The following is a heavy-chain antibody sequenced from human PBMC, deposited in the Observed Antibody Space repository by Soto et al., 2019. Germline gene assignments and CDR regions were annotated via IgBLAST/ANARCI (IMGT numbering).Heavy chain of an antibody. CDR2: ISSGGNTK. Sequence: EVQLVESGGGLVKPGGSLRLSCVASGFTFSRYSINWFRQAPGKGLEWVSSISSGGNTKSYANSVKGRFTISRDNAKNSLYLEMNSLRPEDTAVYYCARGAYWGQGTLVTVSS. CDR1: GFTFSRYS. CDR3: ARGAY. V-gene: IGHV3-21*06. J-gene: IGHJ4*02.